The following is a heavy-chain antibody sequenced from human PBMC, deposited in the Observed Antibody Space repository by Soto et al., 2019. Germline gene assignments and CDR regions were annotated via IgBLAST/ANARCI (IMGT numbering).Heavy chain of an antibody. J-gene: IGHJ4*02. CDR2: IYGSGDST. CDR1: GFTFATYT. Sequence: QLLESGGGLVQPGGSLRLSCAASGFTFATYTMNWVRQAPGKGLEWVSGIYGSGDSTFYADSVKGRFTISRDNSKNTLYLQMNSLRAEDTAVYYCAKDARPDGYWDFAYWGQGTLVTVSS. CDR3: AKDARPDGYWDFAY. D-gene: IGHD5-12*01. V-gene: IGHV3-23*01.